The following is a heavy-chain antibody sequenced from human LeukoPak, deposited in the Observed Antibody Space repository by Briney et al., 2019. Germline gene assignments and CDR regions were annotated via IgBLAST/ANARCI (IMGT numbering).Heavy chain of an antibody. D-gene: IGHD3-22*01. CDR1: GGSISSGGYY. CDR3: ARGSWYYYDSSGSLPPLD. V-gene: IGHV4-31*03. CDR2: IYYSGST. Sequence: SETLSLTCTASGGSISSGGYYWSWIRQHPGKGLEWIGYIYYSGSTYYNPSLKSRVTISVDTSKNQFSLKLSSVTAADTAVYYCARGSWYYYDSSGSLPPLDWGQGTLVTVSS. J-gene: IGHJ4*02.